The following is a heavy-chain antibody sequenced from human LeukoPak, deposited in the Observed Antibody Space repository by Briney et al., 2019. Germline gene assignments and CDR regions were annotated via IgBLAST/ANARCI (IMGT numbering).Heavy chain of an antibody. J-gene: IGHJ4*02. Sequence: GGSLRLSCAASGFTVSNNYMCWVRQAPGKGLEWVSVVYSDNTPFYADSVKGRFTISRDNSKNTVYLQMNSLRAEDTAVYYCGRGRSGQDYWGQGTLVTVSS. V-gene: IGHV3-53*01. CDR1: GFTVSNNY. CDR3: GRGRSGQDY. CDR2: VYSDNTP. D-gene: IGHD6-19*01.